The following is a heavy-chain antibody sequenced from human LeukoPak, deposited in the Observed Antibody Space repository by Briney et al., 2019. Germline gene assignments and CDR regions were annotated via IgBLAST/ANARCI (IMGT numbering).Heavy chain of an antibody. Sequence: GGSLRLSCAASGFSFSNYWMHWVRQTPGKGLVWVARINIEGSITTYADSVKGRFTTSRDNAKNTLYLQMNSLRAEDTAVYYRARGVRSGYDIPRHFDYWGQGTLVTVSS. CDR3: ARGVRSGYDIPRHFDY. J-gene: IGHJ4*02. D-gene: IGHD5-12*01. CDR2: INIEGSIT. V-gene: IGHV3-74*01. CDR1: GFSFSNYW.